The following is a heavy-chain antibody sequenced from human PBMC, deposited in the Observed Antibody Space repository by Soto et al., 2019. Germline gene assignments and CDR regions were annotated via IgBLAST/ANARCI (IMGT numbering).Heavy chain of an antibody. J-gene: IGHJ4*02. CDR2: IYYSGST. V-gene: IGHV4-39*01. Sequence: QLQLQESGPGLVKPSETLSLTCTVSGGSISSSSYYWGWIRQPPGKGLEWIGSIYYSGSTYYNPSRKSRVTISVDTSKNQFSLKLSSVTAADTAVYYCARSDCSGGSCPFDYWGQGTLVTVSS. CDR1: GGSISSSSYY. CDR3: ARSDCSGGSCPFDY. D-gene: IGHD2-15*01.